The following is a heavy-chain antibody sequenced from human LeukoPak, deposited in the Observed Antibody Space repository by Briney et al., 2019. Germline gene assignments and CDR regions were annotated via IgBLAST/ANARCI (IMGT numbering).Heavy chain of an antibody. D-gene: IGHD3-16*01. J-gene: IGHJ4*02. Sequence: SETLSLTCTVSGGSISSSSSYWGWIRQPPGKGLEWIVTIYYTGSTNYNPSLKSRVTISVDTSKNQFSLKLSSVTAADTAVYYCATLWDWGQGTLVTVSS. CDR1: GGSISSSSSY. CDR3: ATLWD. V-gene: IGHV4-39*07. CDR2: IYYTGST.